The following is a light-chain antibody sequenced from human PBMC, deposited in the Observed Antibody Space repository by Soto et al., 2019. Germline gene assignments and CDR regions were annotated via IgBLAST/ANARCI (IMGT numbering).Light chain of an antibody. J-gene: IGKJ5*01. CDR1: QSGSRN. CDR3: QLYKNWSPIT. Sequence: EIVMTQSPFTLSVSPGERATLSCRASQSGSRNLSWYQQNPGQAPSILIYCAFTRASGVPARTSGTGSETEVTLPISGLQSEDVAVSYCQLYKNWSPITFGQGTRLEIK. V-gene: IGKV3-15*01. CDR2: CAF.